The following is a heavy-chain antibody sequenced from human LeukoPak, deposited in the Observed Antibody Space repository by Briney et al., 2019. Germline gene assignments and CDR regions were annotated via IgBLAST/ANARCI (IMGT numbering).Heavy chain of an antibody. CDR1: GLTFSSYV. CDR3: ARRDSSAYFSDY. CDR2: ISGSGGST. J-gene: IGHJ4*02. Sequence: PGRSPTLSCAASGLTFSSYVMYWVRHAPGRGLEYVSVISGSGGSTYYANSVKGRFTISRDNSKHMLYLQMGSLRAEDMAVYYCARRDSSAYFSDYWGQGTLVTVCS. D-gene: IGHD6-19*01. V-gene: IGHV3-64*01.